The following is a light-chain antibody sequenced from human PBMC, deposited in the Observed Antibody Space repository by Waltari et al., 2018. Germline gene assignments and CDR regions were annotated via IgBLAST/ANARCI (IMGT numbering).Light chain of an antibody. CDR1: QSISVY. CDR2: GAT. J-gene: IGKJ1*01. V-gene: IGKV1-39*01. Sequence: DMQKTQSPSTLSASVGDRVTIPCRAGQSISVYLNWYQQQHGEAPKPLIPGATTLYNGVPTTFSGSGSGTDFTLTISTLQPEDFATYYCQQSFTTLWTFGQGTKVEIK. CDR3: QQSFTTLWT.